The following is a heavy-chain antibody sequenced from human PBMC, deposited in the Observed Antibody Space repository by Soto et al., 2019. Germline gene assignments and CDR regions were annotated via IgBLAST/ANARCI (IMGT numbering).Heavy chain of an antibody. D-gene: IGHD2-2*01. Sequence: SETLSLTCAVYGGSFSGYYWSWIRQPPGKGLEWIGEINHSGSTNYNPSLKSRVTISVDTSKNQFSLKLSSVTAADTAVYYCTRGRRVVPSFPSPRLFAYWGQGSPDTGSS. CDR2: INHSGST. J-gene: IGHJ4*02. CDR1: GGSFSGYY. V-gene: IGHV4-34*01. CDR3: TRGRRVVPSFPSPRLFAY.